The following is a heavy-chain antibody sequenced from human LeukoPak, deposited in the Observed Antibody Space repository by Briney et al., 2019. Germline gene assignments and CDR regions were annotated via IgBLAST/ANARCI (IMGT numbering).Heavy chain of an antibody. D-gene: IGHD6-6*01. CDR3: AKDLGSSGYPFDY. CDR1: GFTFSSYA. V-gene: IGHV3-23*01. CDR2: ISGSGGST. Sequence: GGPLRLSCAASGFTFSSYAMSWVRQAPGKGLEWVSAISGSGGSTYYADSVKGRFTISRDNSKNTLYLQMNSLRAEDTAVYYCAKDLGSSGYPFDYWGQGTLVTVSS. J-gene: IGHJ4*02.